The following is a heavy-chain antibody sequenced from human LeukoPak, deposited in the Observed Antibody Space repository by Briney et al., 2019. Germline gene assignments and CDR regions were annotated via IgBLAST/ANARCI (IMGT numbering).Heavy chain of an antibody. J-gene: IGHJ6*02. V-gene: IGHV3-53*04. Sequence: GGSLRLSCAASGFTVSNNYMSWVRQAPGKGLEGVSIIDSGGSTYFADSVKGRFTLSRHNSKNTLYLQMNSLRVEDTAVYYCARDRRYGNYPTSKYYYYGMDVWGQGTTVTVSS. CDR2: IDSGGST. D-gene: IGHD4-11*01. CDR3: ARDRRYGNYPTSKYYYYGMDV. CDR1: GFTVSNNY.